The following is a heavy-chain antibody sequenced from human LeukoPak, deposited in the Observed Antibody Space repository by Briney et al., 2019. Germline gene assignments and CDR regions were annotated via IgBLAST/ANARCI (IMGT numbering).Heavy chain of an antibody. CDR3: AKDGGLWVSAHWGDS. V-gene: IGHV3-23*01. CDR2: ITTGDGNT. Sequence: GGSLRLSCTASGFTFSSYTMTWVRQAPGKGLKWVSTITTGDGNTYYADSVKGRFTVSRDDSKNTLYLQMNSLRAEGTAVYYCAKDGGLWVSAHWGDSWGRGTLVTVSS. D-gene: IGHD7-27*01. J-gene: IGHJ4*02. CDR1: GFTFSSYT.